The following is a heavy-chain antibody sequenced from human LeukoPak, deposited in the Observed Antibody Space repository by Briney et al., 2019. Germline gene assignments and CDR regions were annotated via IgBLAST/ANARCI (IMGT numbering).Heavy chain of an antibody. V-gene: IGHV6-1*01. Sequence: SPTLSLTCGISGDSVSSNSVAWNWIRQSPSRGLEWLGSTYYRSKWDNDYAISVKGRITIKSDTTKNQFSLQLNSVTPEDAAVYYCVRETYNYWSDFTPPYYMDVWGKGTTVTVSS. D-gene: IGHD3-3*01. CDR1: GDSVSSNSVA. CDR2: TYYRSKWDN. CDR3: VRETYNYWSDFTPPYYMDV. J-gene: IGHJ6*03.